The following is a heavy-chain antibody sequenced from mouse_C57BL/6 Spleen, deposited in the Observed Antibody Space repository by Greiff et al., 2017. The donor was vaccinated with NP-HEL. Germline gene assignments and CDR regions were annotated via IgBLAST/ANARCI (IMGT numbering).Heavy chain of an antibody. Sequence: VQLQQPGAELVRPGSSVKLSCKASGYTFTSYWMDWVKQRPGQGLEWIGNIYPSDSETHYNQKFKDKATLTVDKSSSTAYMQLSSLASEGSAVYYCARKGTGTDYWGQGTTLTVSS. CDR3: ARKGTGTDY. D-gene: IGHD4-1*01. V-gene: IGHV1-61*01. CDR1: GYTFTSYW. CDR2: IYPSDSET. J-gene: IGHJ2*01.